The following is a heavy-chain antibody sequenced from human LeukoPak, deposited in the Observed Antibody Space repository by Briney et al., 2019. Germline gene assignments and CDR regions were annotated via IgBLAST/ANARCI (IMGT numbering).Heavy chain of an antibody. CDR2: IYSGGST. J-gene: IGHJ5*02. D-gene: IGHD6-19*01. CDR1: GLTVSSNY. Sequence: GGSLRLSCAASGLTVSSNYMSWVRQAPGKGLEWVSVIYSGGSTYYADSVKGRFTISRDNSKNTLYLQMNSLRAEDTAVYYCARDVAVAGYNWFDPWGQGTLVTVSS. V-gene: IGHV3-53*01. CDR3: ARDVAVAGYNWFDP.